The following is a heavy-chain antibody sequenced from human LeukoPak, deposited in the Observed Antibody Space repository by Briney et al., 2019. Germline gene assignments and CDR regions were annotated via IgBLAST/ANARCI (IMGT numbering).Heavy chain of an antibody. D-gene: IGHD3-10*01. Sequence: PSETLSLTCTVFGGSISSYYWSWIRQPPGKGLEWIGYIYYSGSTNYNPSLKSRVTISVDTSKNQFSLKLSSVTAADTAVYYCARLYGSGSYYPRPNWFDPWGQGTLVTVSS. CDR2: IYYSGST. CDR1: GGSISSYY. J-gene: IGHJ5*02. V-gene: IGHV4-59*01. CDR3: ARLYGSGSYYPRPNWFDP.